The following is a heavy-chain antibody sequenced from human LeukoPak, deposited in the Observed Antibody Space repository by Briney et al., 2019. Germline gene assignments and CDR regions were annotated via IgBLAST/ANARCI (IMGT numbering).Heavy chain of an antibody. D-gene: IGHD2-15*01. CDR2: IYYSGST. Sequence: SETLSLTCTVSGGSISSSSYYWGWIRQPPGKGLEWIGSIYYSGSTYYNPSLKSRVTISVDTSKNQFSLKLSSVTAADTAVYYCARGSGGSPFDYWGQGTLVTVSS. J-gene: IGHJ4*02. V-gene: IGHV4-39*07. CDR3: ARGSGGSPFDY. CDR1: GGSISSSSYY.